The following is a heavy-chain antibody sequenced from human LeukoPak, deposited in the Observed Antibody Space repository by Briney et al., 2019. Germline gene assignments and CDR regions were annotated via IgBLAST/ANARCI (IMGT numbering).Heavy chain of an antibody. CDR3: AKDPWGSSINWFDP. Sequence: SETLSLTCTVSGGSISSGGYYWSWIRQHPGKGLEWIGYIYYSGSTYYNPSLKSRVTISVDTSKNQFSLKLSSVTAADTAVYYCAKDPWGSSINWFDPWGQGTLVTVSS. J-gene: IGHJ5*02. CDR1: GGSISSGGYY. D-gene: IGHD6-6*01. CDR2: IYYSGST. V-gene: IGHV4-31*03.